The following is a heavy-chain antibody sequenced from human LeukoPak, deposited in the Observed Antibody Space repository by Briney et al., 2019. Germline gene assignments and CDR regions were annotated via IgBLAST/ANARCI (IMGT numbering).Heavy chain of an antibody. Sequence: PGGSLRLSCAASGFTFSSYWMHWVRQAPGKGPVWVSRITGDGSGASYADSVKGRFTISRDNAKNTLYLQMNSLRAEDTAVYYCARFAVTTAGDYWGQGTLVTVSS. D-gene: IGHD1-1*01. CDR1: GFTFSSYW. CDR3: ARFAVTTAGDY. J-gene: IGHJ4*02. CDR2: ITGDGSGA. V-gene: IGHV3-74*01.